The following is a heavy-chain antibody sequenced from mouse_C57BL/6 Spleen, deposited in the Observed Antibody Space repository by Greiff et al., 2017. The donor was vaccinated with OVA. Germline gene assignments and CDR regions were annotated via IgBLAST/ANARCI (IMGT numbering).Heavy chain of an antibody. CDR3: AREDSSGYSDY. CDR1: GYTFTSYG. CDR2: IYLGNGYT. J-gene: IGHJ2*01. Sequence: VQLQQSGAELVRPGSSVKMSCKTSGYTFTSYGITWVKQRPGQGLEWIGYIYLGNGYTEYHEKFKGKATLTSDTSSSTAYMQLSSLTSEDAAIYFCAREDSSGYSDYWGQGTTLTVSS. V-gene: IGHV1-58*01. D-gene: IGHD3-2*02.